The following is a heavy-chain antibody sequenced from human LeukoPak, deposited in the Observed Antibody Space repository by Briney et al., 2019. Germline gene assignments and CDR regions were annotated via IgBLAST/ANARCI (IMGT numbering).Heavy chain of an antibody. CDR3: ARTPPGGASHYYYYMDV. Sequence: ASVKVSCKASEYTFTGYYMHWVRQAPGQGLEWMGWINPNSGGTNYAQKLQGRVTMTRDTSISTAYMELSRLRSDDTAVYYCARTPPGGASHYYYYMDVWGKGTTVTVSS. J-gene: IGHJ6*03. CDR2: INPNSGGT. D-gene: IGHD3-10*01. CDR1: EYTFTGYY. V-gene: IGHV1-2*02.